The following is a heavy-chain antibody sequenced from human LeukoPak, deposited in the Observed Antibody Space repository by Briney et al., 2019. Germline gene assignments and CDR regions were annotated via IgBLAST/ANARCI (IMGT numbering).Heavy chain of an antibody. CDR3: GGEDYGDYGGVDY. J-gene: IGHJ4*02. Sequence: SETLSLTCTVSGGSISSYYWSWIRQPPGKGLEWIGYIYYSGSTNYNPSLKSRVTISVDTSKNQFSLKLSSVTAADTAVYYCGGEDYGDYGGVDYWGQGTLVTVSS. V-gene: IGHV4-59*08. CDR1: GGSISSYY. D-gene: IGHD4-17*01. CDR2: IYYSGST.